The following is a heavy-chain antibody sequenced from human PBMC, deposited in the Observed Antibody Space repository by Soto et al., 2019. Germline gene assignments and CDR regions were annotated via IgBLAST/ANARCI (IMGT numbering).Heavy chain of an antibody. Sequence: LRLSCSASGFIFSSYTMHWVRQAPGKGLEWVGVITYDGSNQYYADSVKGRFTISRDNSRNMLFLQMNSLRPDDTAVYYCARAPSGSYPEFDYWGQGTLVTVSS. CDR1: GFIFSSYT. CDR3: ARAPSGSYPEFDY. J-gene: IGHJ4*02. D-gene: IGHD1-26*01. V-gene: IGHV3-30-3*01. CDR2: ITYDGSNQ.